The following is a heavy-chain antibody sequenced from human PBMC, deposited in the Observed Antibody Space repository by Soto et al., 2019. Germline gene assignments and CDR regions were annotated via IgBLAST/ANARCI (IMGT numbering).Heavy chain of an antibody. J-gene: IGHJ4*02. V-gene: IGHV4-4*07. CDR1: GGSINSYW. Sequence: SETLSLTXSVSGGSINSYWWSWIRQPAGKGLEWIGRVYSSGTTDYNPSLNSRATLSVETSKNQFSLKLTSVTAADTAVYYCARDIGSYAYGEGYWGQGIQVTVSS. CDR3: ARDIGSYAYGEGY. D-gene: IGHD3-10*01. CDR2: VYSSGTT.